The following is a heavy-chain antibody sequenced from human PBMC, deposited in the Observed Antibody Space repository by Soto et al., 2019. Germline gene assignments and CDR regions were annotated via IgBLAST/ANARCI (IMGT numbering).Heavy chain of an antibody. CDR2: INPNSAGT. CDR1: GYTFTDYY. V-gene: IGHV1-2*02. CDR3: ARGVNRVIVMIGLFDY. J-gene: IGHJ4*02. Sequence: QVQLVQSGAEVRKPGASVKVSCKPSGYTFTDYYLHWVRQAPGQGPEWMGWINPNSAGTNYAQKCQDRVTMAKDTSISTANMELSSLTSDDTAVYFCARGVNRVIVMIGLFDYWGQVTLVTVSS. D-gene: IGHD2-21*01.